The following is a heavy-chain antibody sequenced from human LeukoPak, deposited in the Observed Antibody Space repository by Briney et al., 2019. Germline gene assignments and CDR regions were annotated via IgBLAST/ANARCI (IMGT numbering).Heavy chain of an antibody. Sequence: ASVKVSCKVSGYTLTELSMHWVRQAPGKGLEWMGGFDPEDGETIYAQKFQGRVTMTGDTSTDTAYMELSSLRSEDTAVYYCATETLYYYDSSGYLCLDYWGQGTLVTVSS. CDR3: ATETLYYYDSSGYLCLDY. V-gene: IGHV1-24*01. J-gene: IGHJ4*02. D-gene: IGHD3-22*01. CDR2: FDPEDGET. CDR1: GYTLTELS.